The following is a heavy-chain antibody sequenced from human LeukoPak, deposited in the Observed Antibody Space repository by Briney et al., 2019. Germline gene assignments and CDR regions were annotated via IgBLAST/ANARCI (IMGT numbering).Heavy chain of an antibody. CDR3: ARRIQYYDSSGYFDY. J-gene: IGHJ4*02. CDR1: GYTFTRYG. CDR2: ISADNGKT. Sequence: GASVKVSCKASGYTFTRYGASWVRQAPRQGPEWMGWISADNGKTNYAQKYQGRVTMTTDTSTSTAYMELRSLRSDDTAVYYCARRIQYYDSSGYFDYWGQGTLVTVSS. D-gene: IGHD3-22*01. V-gene: IGHV1-18*04.